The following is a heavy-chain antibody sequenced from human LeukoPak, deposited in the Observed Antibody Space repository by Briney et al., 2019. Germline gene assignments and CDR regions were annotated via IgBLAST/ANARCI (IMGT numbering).Heavy chain of an antibody. J-gene: IGHJ4*02. D-gene: IGHD3-16*01. V-gene: IGHV4-39*01. Sequence: SVSLTCTVSVGSISKSSYYWGWIRDPPGKGLECGGSIYYSESTYYNPSLNSRVTISVEASKTQYSLKLSSGTAADTAVYYCARHGGDVATDYFVHWGQGTLVTVSS. CDR3: ARHGGDVATDYFVH. CDR2: IYYSEST. CDR1: VGSISKSSYY.